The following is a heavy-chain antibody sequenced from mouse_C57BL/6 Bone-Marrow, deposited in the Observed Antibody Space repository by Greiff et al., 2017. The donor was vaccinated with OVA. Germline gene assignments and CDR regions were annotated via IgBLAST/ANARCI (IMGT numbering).Heavy chain of an antibody. CDR2: IYPGDGDT. J-gene: IGHJ2*01. Sequence: VQVVESGAELVKPGASVKISCKASGYAFSSYWMNWVKQRPGKGLEWIGQIYPGDGDTNYNGKFKGKATLTADKSSSTAYMQLSSLTSEDSAVYFCARPYYYGSSSYYFDYWGQGTTLTVSS. CDR1: GYAFSSYW. D-gene: IGHD1-1*01. CDR3: ARPYYYGSSSYYFDY. V-gene: IGHV1-80*01.